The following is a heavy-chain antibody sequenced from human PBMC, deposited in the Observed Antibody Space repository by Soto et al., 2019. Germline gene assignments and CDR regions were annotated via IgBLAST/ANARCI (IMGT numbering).Heavy chain of an antibody. D-gene: IGHD3-10*01. Sequence: GGSLRLSCAASAFTFSNYTMHWVRQAPGKGLEWVALMSYDGSDKYYADAVKGRFTISRDNSKNTLYLKMDSLRVEDTALYYCAGRSGSSGYWGQGTLVTVSS. V-gene: IGHV3-30*04. J-gene: IGHJ4*02. CDR1: AFTFSNYT. CDR3: AGRSGSSGY. CDR2: MSYDGSDK.